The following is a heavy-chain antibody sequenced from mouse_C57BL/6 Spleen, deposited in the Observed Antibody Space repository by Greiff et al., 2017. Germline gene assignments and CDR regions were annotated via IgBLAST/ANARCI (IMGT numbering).Heavy chain of an antibody. CDR1: GYTFTEYT. J-gene: IGHJ2*01. CDR3: ARHGREAIYYGNYPYYFDY. Sequence: QVQLQQSGAELVKPGASVKLSCKASGYTFTEYTIHWVKQRSGQGLEWIGWVYPGSGSIKYNEKFKDKATLTADKSSSTVYMELSRLTSEDSAVYFCARHGREAIYYGNYPYYFDYWGQGTTLTVSS. D-gene: IGHD2-1*01. CDR2: VYPGSGSI. V-gene: IGHV1-62-2*01.